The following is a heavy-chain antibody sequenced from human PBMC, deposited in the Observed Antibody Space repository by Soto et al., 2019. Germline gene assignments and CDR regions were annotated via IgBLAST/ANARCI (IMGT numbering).Heavy chain of an antibody. Sequence: GESLKISCQGSGYSFTSYWIGWVRQMPGKGLEWMGIIYPGDSDTRYSPSFQGQVTISADKSISTAYLQWSSLKASDTAMYYCARHSPSYDFWSGYSFDYWGQGTLVTVSS. CDR2: IYPGDSDT. D-gene: IGHD3-3*01. CDR1: GYSFTSYW. V-gene: IGHV5-51*01. J-gene: IGHJ4*02. CDR3: ARHSPSYDFWSGYSFDY.